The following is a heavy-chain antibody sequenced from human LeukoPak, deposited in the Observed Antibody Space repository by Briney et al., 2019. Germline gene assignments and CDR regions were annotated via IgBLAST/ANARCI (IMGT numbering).Heavy chain of an antibody. CDR3: ARAHSNSLAY. V-gene: IGHV3-48*04. CDR2: ISSSSSTI. CDR1: GFTFSSYT. J-gene: IGHJ4*02. Sequence: GGSLRLSCAASGFTFSSYTMIWVRQAPGKGLEWVSYISSSSSTIYYADSVKGRFTISRDNAKNSLYLQMNSLRVEDTAVYYCARAHSNSLAYWGQGTLVTVSS. D-gene: IGHD4-11*01.